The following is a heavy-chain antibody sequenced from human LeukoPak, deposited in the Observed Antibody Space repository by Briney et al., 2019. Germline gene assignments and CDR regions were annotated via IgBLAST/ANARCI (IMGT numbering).Heavy chain of an antibody. CDR1: GGSISTFY. Sequence: PSETLSLTCTVSGGSISTFYWTWIRQPPGKGLEWIGSIYYSGTTNYNPSLKSRVTISVDTSKNQFFLMVSSVAAADTAVYYCARAYGSYPYYFDSWGQGTLVTVSS. CDR2: IYYSGTT. J-gene: IGHJ4*02. V-gene: IGHV4-59*01. CDR3: ARAYGSYPYYFDS. D-gene: IGHD3-16*02.